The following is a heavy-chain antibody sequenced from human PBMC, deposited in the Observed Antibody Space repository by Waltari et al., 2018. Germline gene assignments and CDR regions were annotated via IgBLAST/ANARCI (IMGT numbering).Heavy chain of an antibody. CDR1: GYNFTAYF. CDR3: AKGASTYGSTGGFDY. J-gene: IGHJ4*02. D-gene: IGHD1-1*01. V-gene: IGHV1-2*02. Sequence: QVPVVQSGAEVKKPGASVKVSCKTSGYNFTAYFFHWVRQAPGQGLEWLGWINPQNGGTNYAQKFQGRVTMSRDTSSSTAYMDLSRLRSDDTAVYYCAKGASTYGSTGGFDYWGQGALITVSS. CDR2: INPQNGGT.